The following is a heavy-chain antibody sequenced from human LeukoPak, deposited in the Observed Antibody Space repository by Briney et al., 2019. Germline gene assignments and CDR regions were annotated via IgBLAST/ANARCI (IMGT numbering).Heavy chain of an antibody. V-gene: IGHV4-34*01. CDR1: GGSFSGYY. CDR3: ASPRTRYSSSWYAFDY. J-gene: IGHJ4*02. Sequence: SETLSLTCAVYGGSFSGYYWSWIRQPPGKGLEWIGEINHSGSTNYNPSLKSRVTISVDTSKNQFSLKLSSVTAADTAVYYCASPRTRYSSSWYAFDYWGQGTLVTVSS. CDR2: INHSGST. D-gene: IGHD6-13*01.